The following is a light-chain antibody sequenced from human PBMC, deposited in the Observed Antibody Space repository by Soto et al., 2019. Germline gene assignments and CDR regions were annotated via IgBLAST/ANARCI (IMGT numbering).Light chain of an antibody. J-gene: IGKJ5*01. CDR2: EVS. CDR1: QSLLHITGETF. CDR3: MQCKQRPPT. V-gene: IGKV2-29*03. Sequence: DVVMTQPPLSVSVAPGQPASISCKSSQSLLHITGETFLFWYLQKPGQSPQLLIYEVSTRVSGVPDRFSGSGSGTDFTLEISRVETDDVGIYYCMQCKQRPPTFGQGTRLEIK.